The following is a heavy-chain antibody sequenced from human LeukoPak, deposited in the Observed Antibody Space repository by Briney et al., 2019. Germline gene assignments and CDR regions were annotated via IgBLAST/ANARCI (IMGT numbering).Heavy chain of an antibody. V-gene: IGHV4-59*01. D-gene: IGHD1-26*01. Sequence: ETSETLSLTCTVSGGSMTGSYWSWIRQSPGKGLEWIGYIYYSGTTNYNPPLKSRVTISVDTSKNQFSLKLTSVTAADTAVYFCARGGWSLDLWGRGTLSLSPQ. J-gene: IGHJ2*01. CDR1: GGSMTGSY. CDR3: ARGGWSLDL. CDR2: IYYSGTT.